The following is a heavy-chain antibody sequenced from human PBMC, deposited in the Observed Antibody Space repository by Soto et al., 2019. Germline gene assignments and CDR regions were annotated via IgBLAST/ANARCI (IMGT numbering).Heavy chain of an antibody. CDR2: IYYSGST. V-gene: IGHV4-61*05. CDR1: GGSISSSSYY. Sequence: PSETLSLTCTVSGGSISSSSYYWGWFRQPPGKGLEWIGYIYYSGSTNYNPSLKSRVTISVDTSKNQFSLKLSSVTAADTAVYYCARRYGGNLDYWGQGTLVTVSS. J-gene: IGHJ4*02. D-gene: IGHD4-17*01. CDR3: ARRYGGNLDY.